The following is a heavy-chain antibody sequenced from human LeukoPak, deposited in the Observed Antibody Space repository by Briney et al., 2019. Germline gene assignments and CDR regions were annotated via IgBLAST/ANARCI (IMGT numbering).Heavy chain of an antibody. J-gene: IGHJ4*02. CDR2: ISSSGGRT. CDR3: AKGDREGAAGGTGFDY. Sequence: PGGSLRLSCAASGFTFSSYAMSWVRQAPGKGLEWVSAISSSGGRTYYADSVKGRFTFSRDNSKNTLSLQMNSLRLEDTAVYYCAKGDREGAAGGTGFDYWGQGTLVTVSS. D-gene: IGHD6-13*01. V-gene: IGHV3-23*01. CDR1: GFTFSSYA.